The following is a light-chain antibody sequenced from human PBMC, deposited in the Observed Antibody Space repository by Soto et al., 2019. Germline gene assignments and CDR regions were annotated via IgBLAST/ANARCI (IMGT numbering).Light chain of an antibody. V-gene: IGKV3-15*01. J-gene: IGKJ1*01. CDR1: QSVSTN. CDR3: QQDNDWWT. CDR2: GAS. Sequence: EIVMTQSPATLSVSPGERATLSCRASQSVSTNLAWYQQKPGQAPRLLIYGASIRATGIPARFSGSESGTEFTPTINSLQSEDFAVYYCQQDNDWWTFGQGTKVEIK.